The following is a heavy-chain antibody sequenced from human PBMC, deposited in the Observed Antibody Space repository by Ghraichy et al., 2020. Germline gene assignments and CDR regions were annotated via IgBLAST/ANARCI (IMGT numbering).Heavy chain of an antibody. CDR1: GGSFSGYY. Sequence: SDTLSRTCAVYGGSFSGYYWTWIRQPPGKGLEWIGEINHGGSTNYNPSLNSRVTISVDTSKNQISLKLSSVTAADTAVYYCARGIGKRDYYGSGSYYIRWGQGTLVTVSS. CDR2: INHGGST. V-gene: IGHV4-34*01. D-gene: IGHD3-10*01. CDR3: ARGIGKRDYYGSGSYYIR. J-gene: IGHJ4*02.